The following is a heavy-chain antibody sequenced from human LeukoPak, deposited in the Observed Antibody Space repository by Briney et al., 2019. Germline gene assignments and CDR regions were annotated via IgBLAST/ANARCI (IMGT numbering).Heavy chain of an antibody. Sequence: GGSLRLSCATSGFTFTSYGMHWVRQAPGKGLEWVSLISNDGSNEYYADSMKGRFTISRDNSKNMLYLQMNSLRAEDTAVYYCARANSLGYWGQGTLVTVSS. CDR2: ISNDGSNE. V-gene: IGHV3-30*03. D-gene: IGHD2/OR15-2a*01. J-gene: IGHJ4*02. CDR3: ARANSLGY. CDR1: GFTFTSYG.